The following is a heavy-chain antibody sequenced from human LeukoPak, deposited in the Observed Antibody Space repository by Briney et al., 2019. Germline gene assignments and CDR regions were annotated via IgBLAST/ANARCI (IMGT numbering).Heavy chain of an antibody. V-gene: IGHV1-69*06. D-gene: IGHD4-17*01. J-gene: IGHJ5*02. Sequence: SVKVSCKASGYTFTGYAMNWVRQAPGQGLEWMGGIIPIFGTANYAQKFQGRVTITADKSTSTAYMELSSLRSEDTAVYYCARGSTTVTSYNWFDPWGQGTLVTVSS. CDR1: GYTFTGYA. CDR2: IIPIFGTA. CDR3: ARGSTTVTSYNWFDP.